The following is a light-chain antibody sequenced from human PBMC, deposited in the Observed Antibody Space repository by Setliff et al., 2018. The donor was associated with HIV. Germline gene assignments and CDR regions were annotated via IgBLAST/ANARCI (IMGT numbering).Light chain of an antibody. CDR2: DVT. CDR1: SSDVGSYNL. V-gene: IGLV2-23*02. J-gene: IGLJ1*01. Sequence: QSALTQPASVSGSPGQSITISCTGTSSDVGSYNLVSWYQQHPGKAPKLMIYDVTTRPSGVSNRFSGSKSGSTASLTISGLQAEDEADYYCCSYSGTFTLVFGTGTKATVL. CDR3: CSYSGTFTLV.